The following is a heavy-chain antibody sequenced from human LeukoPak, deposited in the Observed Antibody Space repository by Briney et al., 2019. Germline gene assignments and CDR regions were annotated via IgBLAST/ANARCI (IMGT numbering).Heavy chain of an antibody. V-gene: IGHV3-21*01. Sequence: GGSLRLSCAASGFTFSSYSMNWVRQAPGKGLEWVSSISSSSSYIYYADSVKGRFTISRDNAKNSLYLQMNSLRAEDTAVYYCARGTVYGSIRYYGMDVWGQGTTVTVSS. CDR3: ARGTVYGSIRYYGMDV. CDR2: ISSSSSYI. D-gene: IGHD2-8*01. CDR1: GFTFSSYS. J-gene: IGHJ6*02.